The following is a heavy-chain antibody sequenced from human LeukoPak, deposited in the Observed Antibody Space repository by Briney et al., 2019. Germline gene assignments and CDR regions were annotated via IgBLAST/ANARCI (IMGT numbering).Heavy chain of an antibody. CDR2: ITGGSGAK. D-gene: IGHD6-19*01. V-gene: IGHV3-23*01. CDR3: AKDTPLTTYTSGWSSNSFDY. Sequence: GGSLRVSCTVSGFTFSNFAMSWVRQAPGKGLEGVSTITGGSGAKYYADSVKGRFTISRDNSKDTLYLQMHSLRAEDTAVYFCAKDTPLTTYTSGWSSNSFDYWGQGTLVAVSS. CDR1: GFTFSNFA. J-gene: IGHJ4*02.